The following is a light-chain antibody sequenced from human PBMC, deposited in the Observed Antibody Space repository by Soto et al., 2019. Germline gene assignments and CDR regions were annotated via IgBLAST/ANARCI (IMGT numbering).Light chain of an antibody. V-gene: IGKV1-39*01. Sequence: LITPCTTSLSASMGDRVTISCRESQSIGNHLNWYQQRPGKAPKLLIYAASSLQSGVPSRFSGSGSGTHFTLTICSLQPEDFATYNCQHSFSTPALTFGGGTKVDIK. CDR3: QHSFSTPALT. J-gene: IGKJ4*01. CDR2: AAS. CDR1: QSIGNH.